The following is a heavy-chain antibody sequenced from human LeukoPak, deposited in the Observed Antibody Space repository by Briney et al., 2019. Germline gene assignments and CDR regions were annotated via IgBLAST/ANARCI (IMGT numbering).Heavy chain of an antibody. V-gene: IGHV4-61*02. D-gene: IGHD3-10*01. J-gene: IGHJ6*03. CDR2: IYTSGST. Sequence: ASETLSLTCTVSGGSISSGSYYWSWIRQPAGKGLEWIGRIYTSGSTNYNPSLKGRVTISVDTSRNQFSLKLSSVTAADTAVYYCARDYYGSGVRYYMDVWGKGTTVTISS. CDR1: GGSISSGSYY. CDR3: ARDYYGSGVRYYMDV.